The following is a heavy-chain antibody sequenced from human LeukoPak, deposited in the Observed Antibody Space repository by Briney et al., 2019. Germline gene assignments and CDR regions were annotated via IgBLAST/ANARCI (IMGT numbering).Heavy chain of an antibody. Sequence: GGSLRLSCAASGFTFSSYAMSWVRQAPGKGLEWVSAISGSGGSTYYADSVKGRFTISRDNSKNTLYLQMNSLRAEDTAVYYCAKDGRDYYDSSGYFNYWGQGTLVTVSS. D-gene: IGHD3-22*01. CDR1: GFTFSSYA. V-gene: IGHV3-23*01. CDR2: ISGSGGST. J-gene: IGHJ4*02. CDR3: AKDGRDYYDSSGYFNY.